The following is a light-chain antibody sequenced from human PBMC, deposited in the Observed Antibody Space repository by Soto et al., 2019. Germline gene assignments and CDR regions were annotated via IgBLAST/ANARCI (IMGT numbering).Light chain of an antibody. CDR1: SGVVGGYNL. V-gene: IGLV2-23*01. Sequence: QSALTQPASCLGLPGQSIPTSCTGTSGVVGGYNLASWYQQHPAKAPKLMIYEGSKRPSGVSNRFSGSKSGNTASLTISGLQAEDEADYYCCSYAGSSTYVFGTGTKLTVL. CDR2: EGS. CDR3: CSYAGSSTYV. J-gene: IGLJ1*01.